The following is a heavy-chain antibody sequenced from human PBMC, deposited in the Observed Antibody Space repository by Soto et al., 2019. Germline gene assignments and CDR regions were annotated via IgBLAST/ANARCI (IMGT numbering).Heavy chain of an antibody. D-gene: IGHD1-1*01. CDR3: AKVGPTTGAPLDY. CDR1: GFTFSGYS. J-gene: IGHJ4*02. V-gene: IGHV3-21*01. CDR2: ISSLNSYI. Sequence: EVQLVESGGGLVKPGGSLRLSCAASGFTFSGYSMNWVRQAPGKGLEWVSSISSLNSYIYYADSVKGRFTISRDNAKNSLYLQMNSLRAEDTAVYYCAKVGPTTGAPLDYWGQGTLVTVSS.